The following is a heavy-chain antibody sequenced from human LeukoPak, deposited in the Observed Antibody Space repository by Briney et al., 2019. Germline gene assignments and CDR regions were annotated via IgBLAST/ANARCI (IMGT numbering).Heavy chain of an antibody. J-gene: IGHJ2*01. CDR3: ARDRGGYGDYVYWYFDL. CDR2: IYYSGST. V-gene: IGHV4-59*01. D-gene: IGHD4-17*01. Sequence: PSETLSLTCTVSGGSISSYYWSWIRQSPGKGLEWIGYIYYSGSTNYNPSLKSRVTISVDTSKNQFSLKLSSVTAADTAVYYCARDRGGYGDYVYWYFDLWGRGTLVTVSS. CDR1: GGSISSYY.